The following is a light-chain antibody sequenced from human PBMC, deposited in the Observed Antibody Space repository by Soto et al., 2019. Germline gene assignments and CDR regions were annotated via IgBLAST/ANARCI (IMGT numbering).Light chain of an antibody. V-gene: IGKV1-5*03. Sequence: DIQMTQAPSTLSASVGDRVTITCRASQSISSWLAWYQQKPGKAPKLLIYKASSLESGVPSRFSGSGSGTEFTLTISSLQPDYFATYYCQQYNSYSRAFVQGTKVEIK. CDR2: KAS. CDR1: QSISSW. CDR3: QQYNSYSRA. J-gene: IGKJ1*01.